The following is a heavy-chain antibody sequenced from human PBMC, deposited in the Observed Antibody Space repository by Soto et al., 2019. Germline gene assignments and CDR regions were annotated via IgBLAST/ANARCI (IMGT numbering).Heavy chain of an antibody. Sequence: PGGSLRLSCAASGFTSSDYYMSWIRQAPGKGLEWVSYISSSSSYTNYADSVKGRFTISRDNAKNSLYLQMNSLRAEDTAVYYCARDGQLVTYYGMDVWGQGTTVTVSS. D-gene: IGHD6-6*01. CDR3: ARDGQLVTYYGMDV. J-gene: IGHJ6*02. V-gene: IGHV3-11*06. CDR2: ISSSSSYT. CDR1: GFTSSDYY.